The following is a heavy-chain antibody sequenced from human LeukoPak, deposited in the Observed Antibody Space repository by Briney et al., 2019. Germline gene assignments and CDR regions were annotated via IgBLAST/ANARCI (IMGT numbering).Heavy chain of an antibody. D-gene: IGHD2-2*01. CDR3: ARDGDHSCGDY. CDR2: IKGDGSKQ. V-gene: IGHV3-7*01. J-gene: IGHJ4*02. Sequence: GGSLRLSCAASGFTFSSYWMSWVRQAPGKGLEWVANIKGDGSKQYYVGSVKGRFTISRDNAKNSLYLQMYSLTAEDTAVYYCARDGDHSCGDYWGQGTLVTVSS. CDR1: GFTFSSYW.